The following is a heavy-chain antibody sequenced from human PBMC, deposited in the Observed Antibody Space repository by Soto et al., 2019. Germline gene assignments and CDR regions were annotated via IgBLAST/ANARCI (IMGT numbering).Heavy chain of an antibody. CDR2: IYHSGRT. D-gene: IGHD3-22*01. CDR1: GVSISSGGYS. CDR3: ARGGVDYYDSSGYYFSPYYFDY. J-gene: IGHJ4*02. Sequence: SETLSLTCAVSGVSISSGGYSWSWIRQPPGKGLEWIGYIYHSGRTSYNPSLKCRVTMSVDSSKNQFSLKLSSVVAADTAVYYCARGGVDYYDSSGYYFSPYYFDYWGQGTLVTVSS. V-gene: IGHV4-30-2*01.